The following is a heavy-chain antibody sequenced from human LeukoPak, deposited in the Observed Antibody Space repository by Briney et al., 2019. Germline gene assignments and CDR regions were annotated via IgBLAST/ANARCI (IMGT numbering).Heavy chain of an antibody. CDR3: AREGGSYGSYYFDY. Sequence: ASVKVPCKASGYTFTGYYMHWVRQAPGQGLGWMGWINPNSGGTNYAQKFQGRVTMTRDTSISTAYMELSRLRSDDTAVYYCAREGGSYGSYYFDYWGQGTLVTVSS. J-gene: IGHJ4*02. D-gene: IGHD5-18*01. CDR1: GYTFTGYY. V-gene: IGHV1-2*02. CDR2: INPNSGGT.